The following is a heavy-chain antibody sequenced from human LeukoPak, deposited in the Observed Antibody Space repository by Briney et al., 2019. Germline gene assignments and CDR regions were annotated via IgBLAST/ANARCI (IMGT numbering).Heavy chain of an antibody. CDR3: ARARAAAGTEFDY. D-gene: IGHD6-13*01. J-gene: IGHJ4*02. CDR2: IIPIFGTA. CDR1: GGTFSSYA. V-gene: IGHV1-69*13. Sequence: SVKVSCKASGGTFSSYAISWVRQAPGQGLEWMGGIIPIFGTANYAQKFQGRVTITADESTSTAYMELSSLRSEDTAVYYCARARAAAGTEFDYWSQGTLVTVSS.